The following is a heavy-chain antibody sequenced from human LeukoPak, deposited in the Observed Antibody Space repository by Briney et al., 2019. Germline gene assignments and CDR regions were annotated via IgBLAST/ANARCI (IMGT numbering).Heavy chain of an antibody. J-gene: IGHJ4*02. CDR1: GHTFSSYW. D-gene: IGHD6-19*01. CDR2: INSDGSST. Sequence: RGSLRLSCAASGHTFSSYWMHWVRQAPGKGLVWVSRINSDGSSTSYADSVKGRFTISRDNAKNTLYLQMNSLRAEDTAVYYCARVSGLVGFDYWGQGTLVTVSS. V-gene: IGHV3-74*01. CDR3: ARVSGLVGFDY.